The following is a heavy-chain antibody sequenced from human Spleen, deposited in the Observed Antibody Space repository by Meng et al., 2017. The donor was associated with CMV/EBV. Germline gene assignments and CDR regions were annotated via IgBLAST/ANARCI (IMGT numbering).Heavy chain of an antibody. J-gene: IGHJ4*02. V-gene: IGHV3-23*01. D-gene: IGHD1-26*01. CDR2: ISGSGGST. CDR1: GFTFSSYA. CDR3: ARESGRTATFDY. Sequence: GGSLRLSCAASGFTFSSYAMSWVRQAPGKGLEWVSAISGSGGSTYYADSVKGRFTISRDNIMHTLWLHMNSLRPEDTAVYYCARESGRTATFDYWGQGTLVTVSS.